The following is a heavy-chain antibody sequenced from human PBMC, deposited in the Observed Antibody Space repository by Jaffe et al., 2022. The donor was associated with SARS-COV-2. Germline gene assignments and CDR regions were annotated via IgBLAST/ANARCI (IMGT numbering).Heavy chain of an antibody. Sequence: QVQLVESGGGVVQPGRSLRLSCAASGFTFSSYGMHWVRQAPGKGLEWVAVISYDGSNKYYADSVKGRFTISRDNSKNTLYLQMNSLRAEDTAVYYCAKEYSGYDEGAFDYWGQGTLVTVSS. J-gene: IGHJ4*02. D-gene: IGHD5-12*01. CDR1: GFTFSSYG. V-gene: IGHV3-30*18. CDR2: ISYDGSNK. CDR3: AKEYSGYDEGAFDY.